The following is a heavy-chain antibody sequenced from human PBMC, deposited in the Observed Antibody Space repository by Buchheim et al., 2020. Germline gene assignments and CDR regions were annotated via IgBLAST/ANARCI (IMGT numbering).Heavy chain of an antibody. Sequence: EGQLVESGGGLVQPGGSLRLSCAASGLSLSTYWMHWVRQAPGKGLEWVSRTNTDGSDTSYVDSVKGRFTVSRDNARNTLYLQMDSLRAEDTAVYYCAREYYGVLTGYYYVYWGQGT. CDR3: AREYYGVLTGYYYVY. D-gene: IGHD3-9*01. CDR1: GLSLSTYW. V-gene: IGHV3-74*01. CDR2: TNTDGSDT. J-gene: IGHJ4*02.